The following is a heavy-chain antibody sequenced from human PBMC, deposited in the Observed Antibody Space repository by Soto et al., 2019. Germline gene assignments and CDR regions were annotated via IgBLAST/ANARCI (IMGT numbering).Heavy chain of an antibody. CDR2: MNPNRGNT. J-gene: IGHJ3*02. CDR1: GYTFTSYD. D-gene: IGHD3-3*01. Sequence: ASVKVSCKASGYTFTSYDINWVRQATGQGLEWMGWMNPNRGNTGYAQKFQGRVNMTRNTSISTAYMELSSLRSEDTAVYYCASPARNYDFWSGYSFDIWGQGTMVTVSS. V-gene: IGHV1-8*01. CDR3: ASPARNYDFWSGYSFDI.